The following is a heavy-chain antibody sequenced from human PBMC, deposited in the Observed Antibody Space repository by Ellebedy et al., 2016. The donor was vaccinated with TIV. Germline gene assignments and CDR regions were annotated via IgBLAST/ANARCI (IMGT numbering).Heavy chain of an antibody. J-gene: IGHJ4*02. CDR3: ATQLGRYLDY. CDR1: GYIFSNYW. D-gene: IGHD2-2*01. V-gene: IGHV5-51*01. Sequence: GESLKISCKGSGYIFSNYWIGWVRQMPGKGLEWLRIIFPGDSDTRYSPSFRGQVTISADKSISTAYLQWSSLKASDTAMYYCATQLGRYLDYWGQGTLVTVSS. CDR2: IFPGDSDT.